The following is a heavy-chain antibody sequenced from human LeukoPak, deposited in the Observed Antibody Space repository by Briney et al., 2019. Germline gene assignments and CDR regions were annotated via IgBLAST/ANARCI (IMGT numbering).Heavy chain of an antibody. CDR2: ISAYNGNT. CDR3: ARDKVGGATGLGLDY. D-gene: IGHD3-16*01. Sequence: GASVKVSCKASGYTFTSYGISWVRQAPGQGLEWMGWISAYNGNTNYAQKLQGRVTMTTDTSTSTAYMELRSLRSDDTAVYYCARDKVGGATGLGLDYWGQGTLVTVSS. V-gene: IGHV1-18*01. J-gene: IGHJ4*02. CDR1: GYTFTSYG.